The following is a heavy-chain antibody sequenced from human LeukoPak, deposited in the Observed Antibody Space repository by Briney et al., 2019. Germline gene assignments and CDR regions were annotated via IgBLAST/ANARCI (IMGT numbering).Heavy chain of an antibody. D-gene: IGHD3-22*01. J-gene: IGHJ4*02. CDR1: GGSFSGYY. CDR2: INHSGST. V-gene: IGHV4-34*01. CDR3: ASSIIIDYYDSSGYFDY. Sequence: PSETLSLTCAVYGGSFSGYYWSWIRQPPGKGLEWIGEINHSGSTNYNPSLKSRVTISVDTSKNQFSLKLSSVTAADTAVYYCASSIIIDYYDSSGYFDYWDQGTLVTVSS.